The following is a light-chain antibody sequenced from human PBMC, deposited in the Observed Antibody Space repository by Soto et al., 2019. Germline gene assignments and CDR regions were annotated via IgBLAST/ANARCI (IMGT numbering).Light chain of an antibody. J-gene: IGKJ5*01. CDR3: QQSYRTPIT. CDR1: QSISTY. Sequence: DIQLTQSLSPLSASVGDRVAITCLASQSISTYLNWYQQKPGKAPKVLIYAASNLQSGVPSRFSGSGSGTDFTLTISSLQPEDVATYFCQQSYRTPITFGQGTRLEIK. CDR2: AAS. V-gene: IGKV1-39*01.